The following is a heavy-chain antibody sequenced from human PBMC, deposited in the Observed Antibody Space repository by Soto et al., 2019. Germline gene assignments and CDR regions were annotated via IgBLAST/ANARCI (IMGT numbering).Heavy chain of an antibody. CDR1: GFTFSSYS. J-gene: IGHJ6*02. CDR3: ARDFTPYDFWSGSLGYYGMDV. D-gene: IGHD3-3*01. Sequence: GGSLRLSCAASGFTFSSYSMNWVRQAPGKGLEWVSSISSSSSYIYYADSVKGRFTISRDNAKNSLYLQMNSLRAEDTAVYYCARDFTPYDFWSGSLGYYGMDVWGQGTTVTVSS. CDR2: ISSSSSYI. V-gene: IGHV3-21*01.